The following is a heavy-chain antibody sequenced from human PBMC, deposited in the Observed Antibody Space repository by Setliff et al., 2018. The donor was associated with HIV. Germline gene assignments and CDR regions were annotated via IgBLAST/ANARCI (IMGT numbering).Heavy chain of an antibody. V-gene: IGHV4-31*03. J-gene: IGHJ4*02. CDR2: IYYTGST. Sequence: SCSVSGGSITSGHYYWCWIRHHPGKGLEWIGYIYYTGSTYFNPSLNSRVTLSIDTSKNQFSLKLSSVTAADTAVYCCAGDRYAGEIDYWGQGPLVTSPQ. D-gene: IGHD3-10*01. CDR1: GGSITSGHYY. CDR3: AGDRYAGEIDY.